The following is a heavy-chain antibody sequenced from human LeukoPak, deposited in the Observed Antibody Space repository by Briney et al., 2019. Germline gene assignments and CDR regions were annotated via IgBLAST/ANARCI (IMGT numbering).Heavy chain of an antibody. D-gene: IGHD6-19*01. J-gene: IGHJ4*02. CDR2: INHSGAST. Sequence: GSLRLSCAASGFTFSVYNMKWVRQAPGKGLEWVSIINHSGASTYYADSVQGRFTISRDNSKNTLYLQMNSLRAEDTAIYYCATGSTAVAGTKYWGQGILVTVSS. V-gene: IGHV3-23*01. CDR1: GFTFSVYN. CDR3: ATGSTAVAGTKY.